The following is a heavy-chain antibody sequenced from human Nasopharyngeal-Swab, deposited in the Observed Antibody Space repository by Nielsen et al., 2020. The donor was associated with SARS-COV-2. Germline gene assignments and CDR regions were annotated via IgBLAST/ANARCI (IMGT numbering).Heavy chain of an antibody. D-gene: IGHD3-3*01. CDR2: IGSNGGST. CDR1: GFTFSSYA. Sequence: GESLKISCAASGFTFSSYAMHWVRQAPGKGLEYVSAIGSNGGSTYYADSVKGRFTISRDNSKNTLYLQMGSLRAEDMAVYYCARGVKSGYYYFDYWGQGTLVTVSS. J-gene: IGHJ4*02. V-gene: IGHV3-64*02. CDR3: ARGVKSGYYYFDY.